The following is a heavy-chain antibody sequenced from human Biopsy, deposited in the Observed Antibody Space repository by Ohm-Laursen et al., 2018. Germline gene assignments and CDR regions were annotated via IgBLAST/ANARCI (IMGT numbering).Heavy chain of an antibody. J-gene: IGHJ4*02. V-gene: IGHV3-11*01. CDR1: GFTFSDYY. Sequence: SLRLSCAASGFTFSDYYMGWIRQAPGKGLEWLSYISGSGTTIFYADSVKGRFTASRDNAKNSLYLQMNSLTVEDTAVYYCARDGAGSYHDYWGQGTLVTVSS. CDR3: ARDGAGSYHDY. D-gene: IGHD3-10*01. CDR2: ISGSGTTI.